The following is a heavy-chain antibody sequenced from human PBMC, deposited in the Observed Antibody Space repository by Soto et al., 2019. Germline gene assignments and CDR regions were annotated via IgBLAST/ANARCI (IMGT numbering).Heavy chain of an antibody. CDR2: IYPGDSTA. V-gene: IGHV5-51*01. Sequence: GESLKISCMTSGYTFTNYWIGWVRQMPGKGLEWMGVIYPGDSTARYSPSFQGHVTMSVDKSIGTAFLQWNSLKASDTATYSCARQNNISMVRCVIYWGQGTLVTVSS. J-gene: IGHJ4*02. CDR1: GYTFTNYW. CDR3: ARQNNISMVRCVIY. D-gene: IGHD3-10*01.